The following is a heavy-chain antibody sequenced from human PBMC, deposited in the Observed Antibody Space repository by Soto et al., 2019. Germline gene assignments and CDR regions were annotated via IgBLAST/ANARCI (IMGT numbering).Heavy chain of an antibody. V-gene: IGHV1-18*01. CDR1: GYTFTSYG. D-gene: IGHD6-6*01. CDR2: ISAYNGNT. J-gene: IGHJ6*02. Sequence: QVQLVQSGAEVKKPGASVKVSCKASGYTFTSYGISWVRQAPGQGLEWMGWISAYNGNTNYAQKLQGRVTMTTDTSTSPAYMELRSLRSDDTAVYYCARDQDASSSFYYYYGMDVWGQGTTVTVSS. CDR3: ARDQDASSSFYYYYGMDV.